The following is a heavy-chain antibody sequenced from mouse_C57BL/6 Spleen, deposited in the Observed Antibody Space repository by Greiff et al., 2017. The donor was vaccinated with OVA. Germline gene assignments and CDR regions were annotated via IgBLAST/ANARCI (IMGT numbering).Heavy chain of an antibody. CDR2: ISSGGSYT. V-gene: IGHV5-6*01. CDR3: ARQGVYWYFDV. Sequence: EVQLMESGGDLVKPGGSLKLSCAASGFTFSSYGMSWVRQTPDKRLEWVATISSGGSYTYYPDSVKGRFTISRDNAKNTLYLQMSSLKSEDTSSYYCARQGVYWYFDVWGTGTTVTVSS. CDR1: GFTFSSYG. J-gene: IGHJ1*03.